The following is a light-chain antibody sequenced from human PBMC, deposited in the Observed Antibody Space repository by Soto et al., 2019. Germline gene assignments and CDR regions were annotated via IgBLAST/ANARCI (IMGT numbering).Light chain of an antibody. CDR1: QRVSSSTY. CDR2: DAS. CDR3: QQYGSSPVT. V-gene: IGKV3-20*01. Sequence: EIVLTQSPGTLYLSPGDRATLSCRASQRVSSSTYLAWYQQRPGQAPRILIYDASSRDTGIPDRFSGSGSGTDFTLTIGRLEPEDSAVYYCQQYGSSPVTFGQGTRLEIK. J-gene: IGKJ5*01.